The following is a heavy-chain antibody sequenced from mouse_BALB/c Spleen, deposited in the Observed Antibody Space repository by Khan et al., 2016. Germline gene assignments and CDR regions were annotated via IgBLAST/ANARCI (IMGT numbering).Heavy chain of an antibody. V-gene: IGHV5-4*02. CDR1: GFTFSDYY. J-gene: IGHJ3*01. CDR2: ISDGGSYT. CDR3: AREGLRRGFAY. D-gene: IGHD2-4*01. Sequence: EVELVESGGGLVKPGGSLKLSCAASGFTFSDYYMYWVRQTPEKRLEWVATISDGGSYTYYPDSVKGRFTISRDNAKNNLYLQISSRRSEYTAMYYGAREGLRRGFAYWGQGTLVTVSA.